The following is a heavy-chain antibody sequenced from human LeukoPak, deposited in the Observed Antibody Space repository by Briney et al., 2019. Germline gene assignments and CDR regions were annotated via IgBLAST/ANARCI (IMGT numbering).Heavy chain of an antibody. V-gene: IGHV3-30*18. CDR3: AKDGTSGKNYFGSDTYYLLDY. CDR2: ISYDGSNK. Sequence: PGRSLRLSCAASGIIFSSYGMHWVRQAPGKGLEWVAVISYDGSNKYYADSVKGRFTISRDNSKNTLYLQMNSLRAEDTAVYYCAKDGTSGKNYFGSDTYYLLDYWGQGNLVTVSS. CDR1: GIIFSSYG. D-gene: IGHD3-10*01. J-gene: IGHJ4*02.